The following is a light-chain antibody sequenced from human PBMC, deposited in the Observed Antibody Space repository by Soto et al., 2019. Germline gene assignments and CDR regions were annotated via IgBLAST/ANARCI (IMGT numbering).Light chain of an antibody. CDR3: ASWDDSLNAL. Sequence: QSVLTQPPSLSATTGQRVNISCSGSFSNIWDNAVNWYQQLPGAAPTLLIYLNDQRPSGVPDRFSGSKSGTSAFLAISGLQSEDEADYYCASWDDSLNALFGTGTKLTVL. CDR1: FSNIWDNA. V-gene: IGLV1-44*01. J-gene: IGLJ1*01. CDR2: LND.